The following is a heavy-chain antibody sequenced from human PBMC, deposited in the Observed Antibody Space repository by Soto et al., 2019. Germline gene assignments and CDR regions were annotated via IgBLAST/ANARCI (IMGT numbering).Heavy chain of an antibody. CDR2: ISPYNGNT. V-gene: IGHV1-18*01. CDR1: GYTFVSYG. CDR3: SRDAQKWLVAAFDI. Sequence: ASVKVSCKASGYTFVSYGMSWVRQAPGQGLEWMGWISPYNGNTNYAQKFQGRVTMTTDTSTSTVYMELRSLRSDDTAVYYCSRDAQKWLVAAFDIWGQGTMVTVSS. J-gene: IGHJ3*02. D-gene: IGHD6-19*01.